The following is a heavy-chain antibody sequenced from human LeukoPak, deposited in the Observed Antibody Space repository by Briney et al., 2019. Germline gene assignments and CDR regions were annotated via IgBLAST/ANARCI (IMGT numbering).Heavy chain of an antibody. V-gene: IGHV3-21*01. D-gene: IGHD2-2*01. CDR3: ARPGSTSWFDS. J-gene: IGHJ5*01. CDR1: GFTFSLYN. Sequence: GGSLRLSCATSGFTFSLYNMNWVRQAPGKGLEWVSFISTSGVYKDYADSVKGRFTISRDNAKNSLYLQMNSLRAEDTAVYYCARPGSTSWFDSWGQGTLVTVSS. CDR2: ISTSGVYK.